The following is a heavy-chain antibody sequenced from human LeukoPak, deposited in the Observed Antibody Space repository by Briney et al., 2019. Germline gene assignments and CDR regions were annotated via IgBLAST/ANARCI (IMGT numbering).Heavy chain of an antibody. D-gene: IGHD5-24*01. J-gene: IGHJ4*02. CDR2: IIPIFGTA. Sequence: GASVKVSCKASGGIFSSYAISWVRQAPGQGLEWMGGIIPIFGTANYAQKFQGRVTITADESTSTAYMELSSLRSEDTAVYYCAMTSLDLITLDYWGQGTLVTVSS. CDR3: AMTSLDLITLDY. V-gene: IGHV1-69*13. CDR1: GGIFSSYA.